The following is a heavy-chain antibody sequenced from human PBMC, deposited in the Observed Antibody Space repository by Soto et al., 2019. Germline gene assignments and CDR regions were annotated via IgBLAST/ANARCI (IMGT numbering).Heavy chain of an antibody. J-gene: IGHJ4*01. CDR2: IYHSGST. Sequence: ASETLSLTCTVSGGSISSGDYSWSWIRQPPGKGLEWIGYIYHSGSTYYSPSLKSRVTISVDRSKSQVSLKLYSVTAADTATYYCAGGYSDTWYLVWGLGTSVTVSS. V-gene: IGHV4-30-2*02. CDR3: AGGYSDTWYLV. CDR1: GGSISSGDYS. D-gene: IGHD6-25*01.